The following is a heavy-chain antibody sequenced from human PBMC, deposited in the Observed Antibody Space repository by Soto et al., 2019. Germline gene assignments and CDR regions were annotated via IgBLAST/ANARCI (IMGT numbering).Heavy chain of an antibody. V-gene: IGHV4-34*01. J-gene: IGHJ2*01. CDR2: INHSGST. D-gene: IGHD2-15*01. Sequence: QVQLQQWGAGLLKPSETLSLTCAVYGGSFSGFYWSWIRQPPGKGLEWIGEINHSGSTNYNPSLNSRVTISADTSKNQFSLQLSSMTAADTAVYYCVSKLGSCTGGSCNWDFDLWGRGTLVTVSS. CDR1: GGSFSGFY. CDR3: VSKLGSCTGGSCNWDFDL.